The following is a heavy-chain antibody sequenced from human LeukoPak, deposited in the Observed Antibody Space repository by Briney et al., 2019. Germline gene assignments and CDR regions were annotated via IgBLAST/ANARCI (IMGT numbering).Heavy chain of an antibody. CDR2: INHSGST. J-gene: IGHJ4*02. CDR3: ASRSGYANFDY. V-gene: IGHV4-34*01. Sequence: SETLSLTCAVYGGSFSGYYWSWIRQPPGKGLEWIGEINHSGSTNYNPSLKSRVTILVDTSKNQFSLKLSSVTAADTAVYYCASRSGYANFDYWGQGTLVTVSS. CDR1: GGSFSGYY. D-gene: IGHD3-22*01.